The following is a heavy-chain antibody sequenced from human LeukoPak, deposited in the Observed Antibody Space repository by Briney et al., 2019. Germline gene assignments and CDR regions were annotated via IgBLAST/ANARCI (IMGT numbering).Heavy chain of an antibody. Sequence: GGSLRLSCAASGFTFSSYGMHWVRQAPGKGLEWVAVIWYDGSNKYYADSVKGRFTISRDNSKNTLFLHMNTLRAEDTAIYYCAKDRTVGASYWYFDLWGRGTLVTVSS. CDR2: IWYDGSNK. V-gene: IGHV3-33*06. CDR1: GFTFSSYG. CDR3: AKDRTVGASYWYFDL. D-gene: IGHD1-26*01. J-gene: IGHJ2*01.